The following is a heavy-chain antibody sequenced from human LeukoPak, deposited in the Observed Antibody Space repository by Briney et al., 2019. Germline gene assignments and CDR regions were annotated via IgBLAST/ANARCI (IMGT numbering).Heavy chain of an antibody. Sequence: SETLSLTCTVSGGSISSYYWSWIRQPPGKGLEWIGEINHSGSTNYNPSLKSRVTISVDTSKNQFSLKLSSVTAADTAVYYCARDPGYDSSGLGGYYFDYWGQGTLVTVSS. CDR3: ARDPGYDSSGLGGYYFDY. J-gene: IGHJ4*02. V-gene: IGHV4-34*01. CDR1: GGSISSYY. D-gene: IGHD3-22*01. CDR2: INHSGST.